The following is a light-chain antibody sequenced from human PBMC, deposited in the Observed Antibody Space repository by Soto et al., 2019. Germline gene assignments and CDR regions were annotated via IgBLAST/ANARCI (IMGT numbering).Light chain of an antibody. V-gene: IGLV1-47*01. CDR2: RNN. J-gene: IGLJ2*01. Sequence: QSVLPQPPSASGSPGQRVTISCSGSSSNIGSNYVYWYQQLPGTAPKLLIYRNNQRPSGVPDRFSGSKSGTSASLAISGLRSEDEADYYCAAWDDSLSGRVVFGGGTTLTVL. CDR3: AAWDDSLSGRVV. CDR1: SSNIGSNY.